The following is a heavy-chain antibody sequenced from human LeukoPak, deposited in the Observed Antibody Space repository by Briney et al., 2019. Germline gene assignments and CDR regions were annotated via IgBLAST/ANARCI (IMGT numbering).Heavy chain of an antibody. CDR1: GGTFSSYA. CDR3: ARGSNSPPVPRQNYYYYMDV. CDR2: IIPIFGAA. J-gene: IGHJ6*03. Sequence: GASVKVSCKASGGTFSSYAISWVRQAPGQGLEWMGGIIPIFGAANYAQKFQGRVTITTDESTSTAYMELSSLRSEDTAVYYCARGSNSPPVPRQNYYYYMDVWGKGTTVTVSS. D-gene: IGHD4-11*01. V-gene: IGHV1-69*05.